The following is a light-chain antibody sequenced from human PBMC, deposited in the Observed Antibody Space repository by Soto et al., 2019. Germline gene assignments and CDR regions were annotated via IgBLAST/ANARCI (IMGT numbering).Light chain of an antibody. Sequence: QLVLTQSPSASASLGASVKLTCTLTSGHSSYAIAWHQQQPEKGPRYLMKLNNDGSHSKGDGIPDRFSGSSSGAERYLTIPSLQSEDEADYYCQTWGTGISVFGGGTKLTVL. CDR1: SGHSSYA. CDR3: QTWGTGISV. V-gene: IGLV4-69*01. J-gene: IGLJ3*02. CDR2: LNNDGSH.